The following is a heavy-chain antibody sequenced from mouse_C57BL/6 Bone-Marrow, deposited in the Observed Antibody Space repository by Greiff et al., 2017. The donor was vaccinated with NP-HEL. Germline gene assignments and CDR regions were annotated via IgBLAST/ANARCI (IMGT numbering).Heavy chain of an antibody. D-gene: IGHD3-2*02. Sequence: QVQLKQPGAELVKPGASVKLSCKASGYTFTSYWMQWVKQRPGQGLEWIGEIDPSDSYTNYNQKFKGKATLTVDPSSSTAYMQLSSLTSEDSAVYYCARLPQTAQARGFAYWGRGTLVTVSA. V-gene: IGHV1-50*01. CDR1: GYTFTSYW. CDR2: IDPSDSYT. J-gene: IGHJ3*01. CDR3: ARLPQTAQARGFAY.